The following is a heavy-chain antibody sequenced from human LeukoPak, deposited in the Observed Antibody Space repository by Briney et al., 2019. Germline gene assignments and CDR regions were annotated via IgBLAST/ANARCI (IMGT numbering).Heavy chain of an antibody. CDR3: ARDPNDGDFWSGYSYYFDY. CDR1: GFTVSSNY. Sequence: GGSLRLSCAASGFTVSSNYMSWVRQAPGKGLEWVSVIYSGGSTYYADSVKGRFTIARDNSKNTLYLQMNSLRAEDTAVYYCARDPNDGDFWSGYSYYFDYWGQGTLVTVSS. V-gene: IGHV3-53*05. J-gene: IGHJ4*02. D-gene: IGHD3-3*01. CDR2: IYSGGST.